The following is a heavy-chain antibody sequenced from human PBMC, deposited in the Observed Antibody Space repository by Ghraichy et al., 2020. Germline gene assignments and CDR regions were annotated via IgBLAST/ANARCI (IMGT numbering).Heavy chain of an antibody. CDR2: INPNNGGT. J-gene: IGHJ3*02. Sequence: ASVKVSCKASGYTFTGFYIHWIRQAPGQGLEWMGWINPNNGGTNYAPKFQGWVTMTTDRSISTAYMDLSNLRSDATAVHFCARGLSGSFRDAFDIWGQGTMITVSS. CDR3: ARGLSGSFRDAFDI. CDR1: GYTFTGFY. V-gene: IGHV1-2*04. D-gene: IGHD1-26*01.